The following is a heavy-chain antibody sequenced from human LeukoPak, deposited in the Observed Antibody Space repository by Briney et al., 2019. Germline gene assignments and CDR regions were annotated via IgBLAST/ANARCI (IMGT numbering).Heavy chain of an antibody. J-gene: IGHJ4*02. D-gene: IGHD3-22*01. V-gene: IGHV4-4*07. CDR3: ARDGYYYDSSGYWALGY. CDR2: IYTSGST. CDR1: GGSISSYY. Sequence: SGTLSLTCTVSGGSISSYYWSWIRQPPGKGLEWTGRIYTSGSTNYNPSLKSRVTMSVDTSKNQFSLKLSSVTAADTAVYYCARDGYYYDSSGYWALGYWGQGTLVTVSS.